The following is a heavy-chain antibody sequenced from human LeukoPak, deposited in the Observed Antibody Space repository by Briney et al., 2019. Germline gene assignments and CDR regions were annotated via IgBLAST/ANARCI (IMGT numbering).Heavy chain of an antibody. CDR3: AREGLVSNFYYYMDI. D-gene: IGHD3/OR15-3a*01. J-gene: IGHJ6*03. CDR2: INSDGSNT. Sequence: GGSLRLSCAGSGFTFSNYAMSWVRHAPGKGPVWVSRINSDGSNTNYADSVKGRFSISRDNAKNTLYLQMSSLRAEDTAVYYCAREGLVSNFYYYMDIWGKGTTVTISS. CDR1: GFTFSNYA. V-gene: IGHV3-74*01.